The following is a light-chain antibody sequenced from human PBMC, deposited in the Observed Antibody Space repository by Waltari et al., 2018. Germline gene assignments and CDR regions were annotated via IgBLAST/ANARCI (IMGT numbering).Light chain of an antibody. CDR3: QQYSVYPRT. Sequence: DIQMTQSPSSLSASVGDRVTITCRATQGIFNSLAWFQQKPGQAPKSLIYAASSLQRGVPSRFSGSGSGTDFTLIISSLQPEDFATYYCQQYSVYPRTFGVGTKVQIK. CDR2: AAS. V-gene: IGKV1-16*01. J-gene: IGKJ4*01. CDR1: QGIFNS.